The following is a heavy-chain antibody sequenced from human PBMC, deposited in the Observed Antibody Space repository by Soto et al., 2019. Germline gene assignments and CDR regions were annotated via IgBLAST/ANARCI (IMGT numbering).Heavy chain of an antibody. CDR3: AKGGNTNNHYYYYMDV. CDR2: IYHSGST. D-gene: IGHD2-2*01. V-gene: IGHV4-30-2*01. Sequence: PSETLSLTCAVSGGSISSGGYSWSWIRQPPGKGLEWIGYIYHSGSTYYNPSLKSRVTISVDRSKNQFSLKLSSVTAADTATYYCAKGGNTNNHYYYYMDVWGRGTTVTVSS. CDR1: GGSISSGGYS. J-gene: IGHJ6*03.